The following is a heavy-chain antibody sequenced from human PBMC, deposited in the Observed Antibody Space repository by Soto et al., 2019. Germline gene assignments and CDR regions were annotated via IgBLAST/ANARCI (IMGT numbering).Heavy chain of an antibody. CDR1: GGSISSYY. J-gene: IGHJ4*02. CDR3: ARQIGSVAVFIDY. D-gene: IGHD6-19*01. Sequence: SETLSLTCTVSGGSISSYYWSWIRQPPGKGLEWIGYIYYSGSTNYNPSLKSRVTISVDTSKNQFSLKLSSVTAADTAAYYCARQIGSVAVFIDYWGQGTLVTVSS. CDR2: IYYSGST. V-gene: IGHV4-59*01.